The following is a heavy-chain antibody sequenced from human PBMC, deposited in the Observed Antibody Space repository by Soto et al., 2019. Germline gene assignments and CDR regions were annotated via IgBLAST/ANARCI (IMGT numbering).Heavy chain of an antibody. CDR3: ARALQNYGTTSSGY. V-gene: IGHV3-33*01. D-gene: IGHD4-17*01. CDR1: GFTFSSYG. Sequence: GGSLRLSCAASGFTFSSYGMHWVRQAPGKGLEWVAVIWYDGSNKYYADSVKGRFTISRDNSKNTLYLQMNSLRAEDTAVYYCARALQNYGTTSSGYWGQGTLVTVSS. J-gene: IGHJ4*02. CDR2: IWYDGSNK.